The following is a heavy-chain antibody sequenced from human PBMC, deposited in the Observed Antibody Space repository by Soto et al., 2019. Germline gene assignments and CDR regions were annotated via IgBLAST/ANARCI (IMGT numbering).Heavy chain of an antibody. CDR3: GRDGALGDTAVVDS. CDR2: IWYDGSNK. J-gene: IGHJ4*02. D-gene: IGHD5-18*01. Sequence: QVQLVESGGGVVQPGKSLRLSCAASGFTFSTYGMHWVRQAPSKGLEWVAVIWYDGSNKYHGDSLKGRFTISRDNSKNTLYLQINNLRAEDTAVYYCGRDGALGDTAVVDSWGQGTLVTVSS. CDR1: GFTFSTYG. V-gene: IGHV3-33*01.